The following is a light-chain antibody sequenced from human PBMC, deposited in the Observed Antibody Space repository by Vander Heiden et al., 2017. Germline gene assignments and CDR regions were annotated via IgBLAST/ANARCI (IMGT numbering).Light chain of an antibody. J-gene: IGKJ5*01. CDR3: QQYGSSPPVT. CDR2: GAS. Sequence: EIVLTQSPGTLSLSPGERATLSCRASQSVSSSYLAWYQQKPGQAPRLLIYGASSGATGIPDRFSGSGSGTDFTLTISRLEPEDFAVYYCQQYGSSPPVTFGQGRRLEIK. V-gene: IGKV3-20*01. CDR1: QSVSSSY.